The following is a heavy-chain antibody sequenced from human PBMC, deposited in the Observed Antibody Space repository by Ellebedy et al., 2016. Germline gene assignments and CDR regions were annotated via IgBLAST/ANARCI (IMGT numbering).Heavy chain of an antibody. Sequence: GGSLRLSCAASGFTLSGHTMHWVRQAPGKGLEWVAVISFDESAKYYADSVQGRFTISRDTSKNTLDLQMNSLRADDTALYYCARDSNEGYDDYWGQGTPVTVSS. CDR1: GFTLSGHT. CDR2: ISFDESAK. D-gene: IGHD5-12*01. CDR3: ARDSNEGYDDY. V-gene: IGHV3-30*14. J-gene: IGHJ4*02.